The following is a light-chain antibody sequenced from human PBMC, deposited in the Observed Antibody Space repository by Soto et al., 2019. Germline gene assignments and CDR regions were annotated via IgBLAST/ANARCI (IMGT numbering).Light chain of an antibody. J-gene: IGKJ5*01. CDR3: MQALQTPLT. Sequence: DIVMTQSSLSLPVTPGEPASISCRSSQSLLYSSGYNYLDWYLQKPGQSPQLLIYLGSNRASGVPDRFSGSGSGTDFTLKISRVEAEDVGVYYCMQALQTPLTFGQGTRLEIK. V-gene: IGKV2-28*01. CDR2: LGS. CDR1: QSLLYSSGYNY.